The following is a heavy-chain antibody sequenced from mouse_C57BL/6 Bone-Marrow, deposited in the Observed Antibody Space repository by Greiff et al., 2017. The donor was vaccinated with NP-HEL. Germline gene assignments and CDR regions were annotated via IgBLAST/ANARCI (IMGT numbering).Heavy chain of an antibody. CDR2: ISNGGGST. CDR3: ARQYYGSHFDY. CDR1: GFTFSDYY. Sequence: EVQVVESGGGLVQPGGSLKLSCAASGFTFSDYYMYWVRQTPEKRLEWVAYISNGGGSTYYPDTVKGRFTISRDNAKNTLYLQVSRLKSEDTAMYYCARQYYGSHFDYWGQGTTLTVSS. V-gene: IGHV5-12*01. J-gene: IGHJ2*01. D-gene: IGHD1-1*01.